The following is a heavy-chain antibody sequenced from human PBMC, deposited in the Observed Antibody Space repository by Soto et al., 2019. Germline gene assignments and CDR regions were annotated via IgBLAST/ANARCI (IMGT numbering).Heavy chain of an antibody. Sequence: QVQLQESGPGLVKPSQTLSLTCSVSGGSINSGGYYWTWIRQHPGKGLEWIGNIFYGGSTSYNPSLKSRLTISIDTSKTHFSLKLSSVTAADTAVYYCARNSISKKIDYWGQGTLVTVSS. V-gene: IGHV4-31*03. CDR1: GGSINSGGYY. CDR2: IFYGGST. CDR3: ARNSISKKIDY. J-gene: IGHJ4*02. D-gene: IGHD3-22*01.